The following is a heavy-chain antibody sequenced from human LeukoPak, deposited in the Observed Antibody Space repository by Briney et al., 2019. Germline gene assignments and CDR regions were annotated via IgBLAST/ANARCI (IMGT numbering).Heavy chain of an antibody. CDR2: IYYSGST. CDR1: GGSISSSSYY. V-gene: IGHV4-39*01. CDR3: ARHGTAEQYYYDSSGYYPFDY. Sequence: SETLSLTCTVSGGSISSSSYYWGWIRQPPGKGLEWIGSIYYSGSTYYNPSLKSRVTISADTSKNQFSLKLSPVTAADTAVYYCARHGTAEQYYYDSSGYYPFDYWGQGTLVTVSS. J-gene: IGHJ4*02. D-gene: IGHD3-22*01.